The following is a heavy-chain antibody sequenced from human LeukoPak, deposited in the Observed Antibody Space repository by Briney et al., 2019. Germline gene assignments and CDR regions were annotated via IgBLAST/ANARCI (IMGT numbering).Heavy chain of an antibody. V-gene: IGHV4-59*01. D-gene: IGHD2-15*01. CDR3: ARDGGYCSGGSCYSPYYYGMDV. J-gene: IGHJ6*02. CDR2: IYYSGST. CDR1: GGSISSYY. Sequence: SETLSLTCTVSGGSISSYYWSWIRQPPGKGLEWIGYIYYSGSTNYNPSLKSRVTISVDTSKNQFSLKLSSVTAADTAVYYCARDGGYCSGGSCYSPYYYGMDVWGQGTTVTVSS.